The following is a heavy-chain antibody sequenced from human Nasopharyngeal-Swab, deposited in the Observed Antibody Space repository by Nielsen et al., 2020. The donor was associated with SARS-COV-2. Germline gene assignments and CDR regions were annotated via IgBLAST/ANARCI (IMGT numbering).Heavy chain of an antibody. D-gene: IGHD5-24*01. CDR1: GYSFTSYW. V-gene: IGHV5-51*01. CDR2: IYPGDSDT. CDR3: ARHGREMATILDAFDI. J-gene: IGHJ3*02. Sequence: GSLKISGKGSGYSFTSYWIGWVRQMPGKGLEWMGIIYPGDSDTRYSPSFQGQVTISADKSISTAYLQWSSLKASDTAMYYCARHGREMATILDAFDIWGQGTMVTVSS.